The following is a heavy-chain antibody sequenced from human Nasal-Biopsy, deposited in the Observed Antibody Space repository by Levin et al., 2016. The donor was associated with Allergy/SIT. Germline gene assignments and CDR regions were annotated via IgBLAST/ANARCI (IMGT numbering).Heavy chain of an antibody. CDR3: ARVRVRSHYYAMDV. D-gene: IGHD1-1*01. V-gene: IGHV4-61*08. CDR1: DGSVSSGDYY. CDR2: IYYTGST. J-gene: IGHJ6*02. Sequence: SETLSLTCTVSDGSVSSGDYYWTWIRQPPGKGLEWIGYIYYTGSTNYNPSLKSRVTISVDTSKSQFFLKLTSVTAADTAVYYCARVRVRSHYYAMDVWGQGTTVTVSS.